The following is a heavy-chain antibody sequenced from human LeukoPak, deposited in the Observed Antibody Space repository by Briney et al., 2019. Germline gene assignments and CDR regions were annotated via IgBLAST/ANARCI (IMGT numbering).Heavy chain of an antibody. CDR2: IYYSGST. V-gene: IGHV4-39*07. CDR3: ARKAPYYYDGSGPLGTYYFDY. CDR1: GGSISSSSYY. D-gene: IGHD3-22*01. Sequence: SETLSLTCSVSGGSISSSSYYWGWIRQPPGKGLEWIGGIYYSGSTYYNPSLKSRVTISVDTSKNQFSLKLNSATAADTAVYYCARKAPYYYDGSGPLGTYYFDYWGQGTLVTVSS. J-gene: IGHJ4*02.